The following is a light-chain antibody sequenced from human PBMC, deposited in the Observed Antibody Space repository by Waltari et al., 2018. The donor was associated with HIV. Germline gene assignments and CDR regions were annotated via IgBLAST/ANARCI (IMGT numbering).Light chain of an antibody. Sequence: IVLTQSPVTMPLSPGEGATLSCRASQGVSSYLAWYQQKPGQAPRLLIYDASNRATGIAARFSGSGSGTDFTLTISSLEPEDFAVYYCQQRSNSPRTFGQGTKVEFK. CDR1: QGVSSY. CDR3: QQRSNSPRT. J-gene: IGKJ1*01. CDR2: DAS. V-gene: IGKV3-11*01.